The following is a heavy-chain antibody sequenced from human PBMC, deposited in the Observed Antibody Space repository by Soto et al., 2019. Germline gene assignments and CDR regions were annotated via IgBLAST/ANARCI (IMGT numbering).Heavy chain of an antibody. CDR2: IYYSGST. D-gene: IGHD1-26*01. V-gene: IGHV4-59*01. Sequence: SETLSLTCTVSGGSISSYYWSWIRQPPGKGLQWIGYIYYSGSTNYNPSLKSRVTISVDTSKNQFSLKLSSVTAADTAVYYCARDGGWEPTGPGTGQFDYWGQGTLVTVSS. J-gene: IGHJ4*02. CDR1: GGSISSYY. CDR3: ARDGGWEPTGPGTGQFDY.